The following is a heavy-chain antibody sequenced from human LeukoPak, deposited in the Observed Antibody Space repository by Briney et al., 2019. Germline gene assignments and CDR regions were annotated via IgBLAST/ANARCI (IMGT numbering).Heavy chain of an antibody. CDR1: GYTFTDYS. J-gene: IGHJ4*02. D-gene: IGHD3-10*01. CDR3: ARVPKAITMVRGVIGY. CDR2: INPNSGGT. V-gene: IGHV1-2*02. Sequence: GASVKVSCKASGYTFTDYSIHWVRQAPGQGLEWMGWINPNSGGTNYAQKFRGRVTMTRDTSISTAYMELSRLRSDDTAVYYCARVPKAITMVRGVIGYWGQGTLVTVSS.